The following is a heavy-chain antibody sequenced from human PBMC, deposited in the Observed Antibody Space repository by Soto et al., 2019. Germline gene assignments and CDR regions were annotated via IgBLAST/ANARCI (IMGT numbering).Heavy chain of an antibody. D-gene: IGHD3-10*01. J-gene: IGHJ4*02. Sequence: EVQLVESGGGLVQPGGSLGLSCAASGFTFSGSWMHWVRQAPGKGLVWVSRINGDGSGTSYADFVKGRCTISRDDAKNTLFLQMNGLRAEDTAVYYCARGIFGSGTANDYWGQGTLVTVSS. V-gene: IGHV3-74*01. CDR1: GFTFSGSW. CDR2: INGDGSGT. CDR3: ARGIFGSGTANDY.